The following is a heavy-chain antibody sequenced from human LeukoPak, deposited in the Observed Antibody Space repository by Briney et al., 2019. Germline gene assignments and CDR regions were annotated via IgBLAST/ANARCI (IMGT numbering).Heavy chain of an antibody. V-gene: IGHV3-53*01. CDR1: GLTVSSNY. Sequence: GGSLRLSCAASGLTVSSNYISWVRQAPGKGLEWVSVIYSGGSTAYADSVKGRFTISRGNSKNTLYLQLNSLRVEDTAVFYCARDPGGAKFDYWGQGTLVTVSS. CDR2: IYSGGST. CDR3: ARDPGGAKFDY. D-gene: IGHD4/OR15-4a*01. J-gene: IGHJ4*02.